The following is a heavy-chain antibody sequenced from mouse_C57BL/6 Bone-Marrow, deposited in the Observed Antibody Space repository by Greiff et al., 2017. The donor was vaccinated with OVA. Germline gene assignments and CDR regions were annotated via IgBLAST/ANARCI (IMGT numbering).Heavy chain of an antibody. J-gene: IGHJ3*01. Sequence: QVQLQQSGAELMKPGASVKLSCKATGYTFTGYWIEWVKQRPGHGLEWIGEILPGSGSTNYNEKFKGKATFPADTSSNTAYMQLSSLTTEDSAIYYCARSGCAWFAYWGQGTLGTVSA. V-gene: IGHV1-9*01. CDR3: ARSGCAWFAY. CDR2: ILPGSGST. CDR1: GYTFTGYW.